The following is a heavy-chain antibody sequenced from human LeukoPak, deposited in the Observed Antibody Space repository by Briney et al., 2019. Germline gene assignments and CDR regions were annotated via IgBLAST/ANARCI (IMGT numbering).Heavy chain of an antibody. CDR1: GYTLTELS. V-gene: IGHV1-24*01. Sequence: ASVKVSCKVSGYTLTELSMHWVRQAPGKGLEWMGGFDPEDGETIYAQKFQGRVTMTEDTSTDTAYMELSSLRSEDTAVYYCALPHGGYFDINDGGYWGQGTLVTVSS. J-gene: IGHJ4*02. CDR3: ALPHGGYFDINDGGY. D-gene: IGHD3-9*01. CDR2: FDPEDGET.